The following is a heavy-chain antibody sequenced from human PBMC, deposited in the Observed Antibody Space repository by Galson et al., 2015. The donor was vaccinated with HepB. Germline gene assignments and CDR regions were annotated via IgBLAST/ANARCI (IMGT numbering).Heavy chain of an antibody. CDR1: GLTFSHAW. J-gene: IGHJ4*02. V-gene: IGHV3-15*01. D-gene: IGHD3-22*01. CDR3: TTEYYYDSSGSYYFDS. CDR2: FKSKADGGTT. Sequence: SLRLSCAASGLTFSHAWMSWVRQAPGKGLEWVGRFKSKADGGTTDYAAPVKGRFTVSRDDSKNTLYLQMNSLKTEDTAVYYCTTEYYYDSSGSYYFDSWGQGTLVTVSS.